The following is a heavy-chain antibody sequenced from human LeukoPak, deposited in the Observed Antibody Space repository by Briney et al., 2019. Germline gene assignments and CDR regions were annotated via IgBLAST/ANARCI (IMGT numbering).Heavy chain of an antibody. V-gene: IGHV4-30-2*01. Sequence: SQTLSLTCTVSGGSISSGGYYWSWIRQPPGKGLEWIGYIYHSGSTYYNPSLKSRVTISVDRSKNQFSLKLSSVTAADTAVYYCASGLTGTTGPLDAFDIWGQGTMATVSS. D-gene: IGHD1-7*01. J-gene: IGHJ3*02. CDR2: IYHSGST. CDR1: GGSISSGGYY. CDR3: ASGLTGTTGPLDAFDI.